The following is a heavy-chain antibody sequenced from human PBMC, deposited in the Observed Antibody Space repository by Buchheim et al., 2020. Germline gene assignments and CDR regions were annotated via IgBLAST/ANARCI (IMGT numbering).Heavy chain of an antibody. J-gene: IGHJ5*02. CDR1: GDSISDYY. Sequence: QVQLQESGPGLVKPSETLSLTCNVSGDSISDYYWNWIRQPPGKGLEWIGNIYSSGSSNYNPSLKSRVTMTGDTSNNQISLKLRSVTAADTAVYYCTREVRNNWFDPWGQGTL. CDR3: TREVRNNWFDP. V-gene: IGHV4-4*08. D-gene: IGHD3-10*01. CDR2: IYSSGSS.